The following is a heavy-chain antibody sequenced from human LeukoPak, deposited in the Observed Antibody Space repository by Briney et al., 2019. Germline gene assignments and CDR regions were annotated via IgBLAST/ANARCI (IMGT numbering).Heavy chain of an antibody. CDR1: GFTFSDYY. CDR3: AREPKMDCSSTSCYVRDV. Sequence: PGGSLRLSCAASGFTFSDYYMSWIRQAPGKGLEWVSSIGSSSSYIYYADSVKGRFTISRDNAKNSLYLQMNSLRAEDTAVYYCAREPKMDCSSTSCYVRDVWGKGTTVTVSS. CDR2: IGSSSSYI. V-gene: IGHV3-11*06. D-gene: IGHD2-2*01. J-gene: IGHJ6*04.